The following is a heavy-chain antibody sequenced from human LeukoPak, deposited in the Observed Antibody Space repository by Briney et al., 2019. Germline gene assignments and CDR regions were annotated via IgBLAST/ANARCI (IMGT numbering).Heavy chain of an antibody. Sequence: SVTVSCKASGGTFSSYAISWVRQAPGQGLEWMGGIISIFGTANYAQKFQGRVTITTDESTSTAYMELSSLRSEDTAVYYFARATPARKGPYYYYYYYMDVWGKGTTVTVSS. V-gene: IGHV1-69*05. CDR1: GGTFSSYA. CDR3: ARATPARKGPYYYYYYYMDV. CDR2: IISIFGTA. J-gene: IGHJ6*03. D-gene: IGHD2-2*01.